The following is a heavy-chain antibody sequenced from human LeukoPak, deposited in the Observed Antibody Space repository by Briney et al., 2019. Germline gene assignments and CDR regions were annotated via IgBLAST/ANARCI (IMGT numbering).Heavy chain of an antibody. CDR1: GGSISSYY. Sequence: SETLSLTCTVSGGSISSYYWSWIRQPPGKGLEWIGYIYYSGSTNYNPSLKSRVTISVDTSKNQFSLKLSSVTAADTAVYYCACSVLRYFDWFHAFDYWGQGTLVTVSS. CDR2: IYYSGST. J-gene: IGHJ4*02. CDR3: ACSVLRYFDWFHAFDY. V-gene: IGHV4-59*01. D-gene: IGHD3-9*01.